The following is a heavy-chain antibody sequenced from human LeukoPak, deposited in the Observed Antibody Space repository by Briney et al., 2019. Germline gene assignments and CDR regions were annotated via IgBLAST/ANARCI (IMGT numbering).Heavy chain of an antibody. D-gene: IGHD6-13*01. CDR3: AREAYLFWTIAAADPTYSWYFDL. CDR2: INPNSGGT. J-gene: IGHJ2*01. V-gene: IGHV1-2*02. CDR1: GYTFTGYY. Sequence: GASVKVSCKASGYTFTGYYMHWVRQAPGQGLEWMGWINPNSGGTNYAQKFQGRVTMTRDTSISTAYMELSRLRSDDTAVYYCAREAYLFWTIAAADPTYSWYFDLWGRGTLVTVSS.